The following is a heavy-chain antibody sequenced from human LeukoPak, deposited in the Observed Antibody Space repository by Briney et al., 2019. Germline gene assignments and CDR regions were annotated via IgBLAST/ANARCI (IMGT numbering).Heavy chain of an antibody. V-gene: IGHV3-21*04. CDR1: GFTFSSYS. CDR3: ARINCSSTSCYYYYYYGMDV. CDR2: ISSSGSTI. Sequence: GGSLRLSCAASGFTFSSYSMNWVRQAPGKGLEWVSSISSSGSTIYYADSVKGRFTISRDNAKNSLYLQMNSLRAEDTAVYYCARINCSSTSCYYYYYYGMDVWGQGTTVTVSS. D-gene: IGHD2-2*01. J-gene: IGHJ6*02.